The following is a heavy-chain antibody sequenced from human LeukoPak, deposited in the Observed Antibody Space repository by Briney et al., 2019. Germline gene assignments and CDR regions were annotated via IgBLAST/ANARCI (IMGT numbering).Heavy chain of an antibody. J-gene: IGHJ4*02. CDR3: VTLLSNAGFDY. CDR1: GYTFTGYY. V-gene: IGHV1-2*02. CDR2: INPNTGAT. Sequence: ASVKVSCKASGYTFTGYYMHWVRQAPGQGLEWMGWINPNTGATNYAQKFQGRVTMTTDTSISTAYMELSRLRSDDTAVYYCVTLLSNAGFDYWGQGTLVTVSS.